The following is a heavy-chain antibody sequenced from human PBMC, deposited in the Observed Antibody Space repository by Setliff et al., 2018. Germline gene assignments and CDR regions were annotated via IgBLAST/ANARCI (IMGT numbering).Heavy chain of an antibody. Sequence: VASVKVSCKTSAYSFTDYYIQWVRQAPGQGLEWMGWINPNSGGTKYSPKFQGRVAMTRDTSVTTAFLELSGLTYDDTAVYYCARLFQGYDYYKKFDSWGQGTLVTVSS. CDR1: AYSFTDYY. J-gene: IGHJ4*02. CDR2: INPNSGGT. CDR3: ARLFQGYDYYKKFDS. D-gene: IGHD3-10*01. V-gene: IGHV1-2*02.